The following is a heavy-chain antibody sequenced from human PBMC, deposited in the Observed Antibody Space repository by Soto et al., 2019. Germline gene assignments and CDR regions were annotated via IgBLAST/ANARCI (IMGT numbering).Heavy chain of an antibody. Sequence: QVQLVESGGGVVQPGRSLRLSCAASGFTFSSYGMHWVRQAPGKGLEWVAVIWYDGSNKYYADSVKGRFTISRHNSKNTLYLQMNSLRAEDTAVYYCARSWVGPQYYFDYWGQGTLVTLSS. CDR1: GFTFSSYG. D-gene: IGHD2-15*01. V-gene: IGHV3-33*01. CDR3: ARSWVGPQYYFDY. J-gene: IGHJ4*02. CDR2: IWYDGSNK.